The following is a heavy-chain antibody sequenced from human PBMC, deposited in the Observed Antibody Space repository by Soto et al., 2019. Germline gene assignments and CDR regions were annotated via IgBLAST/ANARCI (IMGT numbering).Heavy chain of an antibody. CDR3: ARDPARGYSYGYGDY. V-gene: IGHV3-30-3*01. J-gene: IGHJ4*02. CDR1: GFTFSSYA. D-gene: IGHD5-18*01. CDR2: ISYDGSNK. Sequence: QVQLVESGGGVVQPGRSLRLSCAASGFTFSSYAMHWVRQAPGKGLEWGAVISYDGSNKYYADSVKGRFTISRDNSKNTLYLQMNSLRAEDTAVYYCARDPARGYSYGYGDYWGQGTLVTVSS.